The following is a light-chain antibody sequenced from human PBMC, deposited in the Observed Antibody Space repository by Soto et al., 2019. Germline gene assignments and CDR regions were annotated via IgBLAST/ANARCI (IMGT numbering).Light chain of an antibody. V-gene: IGKV1-27*01. J-gene: IGKJ1*01. CDR3: QKYSNAPRT. CDR2: AAI. CDR1: QDIANY. Sequence: DIQMTQSPSSLSASVGDRVTITCRASQDIANYLAWYQQKPGKVPKLLIYAAITLQSGVPSRFSGSGSGTDFNLTISSLQPEDVATYFCQKYSNAPRTFGQGNKVEIK.